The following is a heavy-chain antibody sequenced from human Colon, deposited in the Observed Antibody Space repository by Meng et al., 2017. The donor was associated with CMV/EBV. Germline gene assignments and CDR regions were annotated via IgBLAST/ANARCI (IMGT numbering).Heavy chain of an antibody. J-gene: IGHJ5*02. CDR2: VHYSGRT. CDR1: GGSVSGYY. CDR3: AQLRGITGWFDP. D-gene: IGHD1-14*01. V-gene: IGHV4-59*02. Sequence: GSLRLSCIVSGGSVSGYYWSWIRQRPGKGLEWIGYVHYSGRTHYNPSLMNRVTISVDTSKNQFSLNVESVTAADTAVYYCAQLRGITGWFDPWGQGTLVTVSS.